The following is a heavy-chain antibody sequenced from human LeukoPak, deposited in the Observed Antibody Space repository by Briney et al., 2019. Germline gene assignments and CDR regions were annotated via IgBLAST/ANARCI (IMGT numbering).Heavy chain of an antibody. V-gene: IGHV4-34*01. CDR3: ARATYSGYEYFAY. Sequence: KTSETLSLTCAVYGGSFSGYYLSWIRQPPGKGLEWIGEINHSGSTNYNPSLKSRVTISVDTSKNQFSLKLSSVTAADTAVYYCARATYSGYEYFAYWGQGTLVTVSS. CDR1: GGSFSGYY. D-gene: IGHD5-12*01. CDR2: INHSGST. J-gene: IGHJ4*02.